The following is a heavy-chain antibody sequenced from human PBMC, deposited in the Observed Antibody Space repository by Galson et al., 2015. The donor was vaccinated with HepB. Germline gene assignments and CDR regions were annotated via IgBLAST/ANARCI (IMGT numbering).Heavy chain of an antibody. D-gene: IGHD4-17*01. CDR2: IDWDDDK. J-gene: IGHJ3*02. Sequence: PALVKPTQTLTLTCTFSGFSLSTSGMRVSWIRQPPGKALEWLARIDWDDDKFYSTSLKTRLTISKDTSKNQVVLTMTNMDPVDTATYYCADGDYTIPFDIWGQGTMVTVSS. CDR3: ADGDYTIPFDI. CDR1: GFSLSTSGMR. V-gene: IGHV2-70*04.